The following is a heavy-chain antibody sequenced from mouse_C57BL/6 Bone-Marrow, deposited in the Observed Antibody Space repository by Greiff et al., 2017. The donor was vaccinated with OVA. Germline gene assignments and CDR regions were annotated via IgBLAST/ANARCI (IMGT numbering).Heavy chain of an antibody. V-gene: IGHV1-75*01. Sequence: QVQLQQSGPELVKPGASVKISCKASGYTFTDYYINWVKQRPGQGLEWIGWIFPGSGSTYYNEKFKGKATLTVDKSSSTAYMLLSSLTSEDSAVYFCARRDYGRVFYYFDYWGQGTTLTVSS. D-gene: IGHD1-1*01. CDR2: IFPGSGST. CDR1: GYTFTDYY. CDR3: ARRDYGRVFYYFDY. J-gene: IGHJ2*01.